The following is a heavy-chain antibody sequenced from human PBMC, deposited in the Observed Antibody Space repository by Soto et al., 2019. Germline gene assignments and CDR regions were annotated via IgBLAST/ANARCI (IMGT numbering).Heavy chain of an antibody. CDR3: TRDYYDSSGYYPGEAFDI. J-gene: IGHJ3*02. V-gene: IGHV3-30*09. Sequence: QVQLVESGGGVVQPGRSLRLSCAASGLTFSNYAMHWVRQAPGKGLEWVAVITYDGSKKYYADSVKGRLAISRDNSKNTLSLQMNSLRAEDTAVYYCTRDYYDSSGYYPGEAFDIWGQGTMVTVSS. CDR2: ITYDGSKK. D-gene: IGHD3-22*01. CDR1: GLTFSNYA.